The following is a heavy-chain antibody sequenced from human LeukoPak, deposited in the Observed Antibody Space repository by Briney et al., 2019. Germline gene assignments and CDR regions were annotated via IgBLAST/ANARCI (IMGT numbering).Heavy chain of an antibody. Sequence: QTLSLTCAISGDSVSSNSAAWHSVTQSPSRGLEWLGRTYYRAKWYNDYAVSVKSRITINPDTSKNQFCLQLNSVTPEDTAVYDCARAWNMVLGAFDIWGQGRMVTV. J-gene: IGHJ3*02. CDR2: TYYRAKWYN. D-gene: IGHD2/OR15-2a*01. V-gene: IGHV6-1*01. CDR1: GDSVSSNSAA. CDR3: ARAWNMVLGAFDI.